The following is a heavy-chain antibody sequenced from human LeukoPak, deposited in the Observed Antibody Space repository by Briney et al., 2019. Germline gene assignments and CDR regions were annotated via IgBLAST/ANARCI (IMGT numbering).Heavy chain of an antibody. J-gene: IGHJ5*02. CDR2: IYYSGST. CDR1: GGSISSFY. V-gene: IGHV4-59*01. Sequence: PSETLSLTCTVSGGSISSFYWSWIRQPPGKGREWFGYIYYSGSTNYNPSLKSRVSISVDTSKNQFSLKLSSVTAADTAVYYCAREVTMVRGVKYNWFDPWGQGTLVTVSS. CDR3: AREVTMVRGVKYNWFDP. D-gene: IGHD3-10*01.